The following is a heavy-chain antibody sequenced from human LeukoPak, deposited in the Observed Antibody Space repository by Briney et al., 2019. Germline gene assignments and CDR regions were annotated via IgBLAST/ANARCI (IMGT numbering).Heavy chain of an antibody. D-gene: IGHD1-26*01. CDR1: GGSISSSSYY. CDR2: IFYSGST. Sequence: SETLSLTCTVSGGSISSSSYYWGWIRQPPGKGLEWIGSIFYSGSTSYNPSLKSRVTVSVDTSKNQFSLKLTSVTAADTAVYYCARENLIVGATTAFDIWGQGTMVTVSS. V-gene: IGHV4-39*07. J-gene: IGHJ3*02. CDR3: ARENLIVGATTAFDI.